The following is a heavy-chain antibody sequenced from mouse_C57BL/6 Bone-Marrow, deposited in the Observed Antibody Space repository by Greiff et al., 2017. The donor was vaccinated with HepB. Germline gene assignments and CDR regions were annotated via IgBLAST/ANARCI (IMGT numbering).Heavy chain of an antibody. D-gene: IGHD1-1*01. CDR3: ARGTVVATSRYFGY. CDR1: GYTFTDYN. J-gene: IGHJ2*01. CDR2: INPNNGGT. V-gene: IGHV1-18*01. Sequence: EVQLQQSGPELVKPGASVKIPCKASGYTFTDYNMDWVKQSHGKSLEWIGDINPNNGGTIYNQKFKGKATLTVDKSSSTAYMELRSLTSEDTAVYYCARGTVVATSRYFGYWGQGTTLTVSS.